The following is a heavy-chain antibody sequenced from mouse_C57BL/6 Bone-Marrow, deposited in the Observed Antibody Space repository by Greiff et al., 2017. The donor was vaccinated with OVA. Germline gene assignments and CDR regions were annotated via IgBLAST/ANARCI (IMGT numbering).Heavy chain of an antibody. Sequence: VQLQQSGPGLVQPSQSLSITCTVSGFSFTSYGVHWVRQSPGKGLEWLGVIWSGGSTDYNAAFISRLSISKDNSKCQVFFKMNSLQADDTAIYYCASNPACYYGSSPFGYWGQGTLVTVSA. CDR1: GFSFTSYG. CDR2: IWSGGST. D-gene: IGHD1-1*01. V-gene: IGHV2-2*01. J-gene: IGHJ3*01. CDR3: ASNPACYYGSSPFGY.